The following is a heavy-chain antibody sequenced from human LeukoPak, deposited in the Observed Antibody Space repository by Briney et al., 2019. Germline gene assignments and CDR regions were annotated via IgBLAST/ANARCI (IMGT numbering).Heavy chain of an antibody. V-gene: IGHV1-69*13. CDR2: IIPIFGTA. J-gene: IGHJ4*02. CDR3: ARGHGGHGRAFYYFDY. Sequence: SVKVSCKASGGTFSSYAISWVRQAPGQGLEWMGGIIPIFGTANYAQKFQGRVTITADESTSTAYMELSSLRSEDTAVYYCARGHGGHGRAFYYFDYWGQGTLVTVSS. D-gene: IGHD5-12*01. CDR1: GGTFSSYA.